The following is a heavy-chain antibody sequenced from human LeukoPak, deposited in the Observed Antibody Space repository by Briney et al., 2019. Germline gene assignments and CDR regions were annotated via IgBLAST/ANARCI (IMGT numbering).Heavy chain of an antibody. Sequence: PSETLSLTCAVYGGSFSGYYWCWIRQPPGKGLEWIGEINHSGSTNYNTSATSRVTISFDTSKDQFSLNLISETAADTAVYYCARGGLSHGGSSIGGATSQRGASVTRRFRAFDIWGQGTMVTVSS. CDR3: ARGGLSHGGSSIGGATSQRGASVTRRFRAFDI. CDR2: INHSGST. D-gene: IGHD1-26*01. V-gene: IGHV4-34*01. CDR1: GGSFSGYY. J-gene: IGHJ3*02.